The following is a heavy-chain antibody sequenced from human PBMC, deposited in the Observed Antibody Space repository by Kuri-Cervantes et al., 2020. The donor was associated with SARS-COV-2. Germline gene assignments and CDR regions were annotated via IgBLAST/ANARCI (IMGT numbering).Heavy chain of an antibody. CDR1: GGTFSSYA. CDR3: ARSRMTTDAFDI. D-gene: IGHD4-11*01. V-gene: IGHV1-69*04. CDR2: IIPILGIA. Sequence: GGSLRLSCKASGGTFSSYAISWVQQAPGQGLEWMGRIIPILGIANYAQKFQGRVTITADKSTSTAYMELSSLRSEDTAVYYCARSRMTTDAFDIWGQGTMVTVSS. J-gene: IGHJ3*02.